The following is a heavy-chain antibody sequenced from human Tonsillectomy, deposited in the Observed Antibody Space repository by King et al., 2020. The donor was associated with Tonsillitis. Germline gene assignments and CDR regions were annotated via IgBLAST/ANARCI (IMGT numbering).Heavy chain of an antibody. D-gene: IGHD5-18*01. J-gene: IGHJ6*03. Sequence: VQLVESGGGVVQPGGSLRLSCAASGFTFDDYAMHWVRQAPGKGLEWVSLINGDGGSTYYADYVEGRLIISRDNSKNSLYLQMNSLRPEDSAVYYCAKGGYSDAPPLFGHYYMDGWGKGTTVTVPS. CDR1: GFTFDDYA. V-gene: IGHV3-43*02. CDR2: INGDGGST. CDR3: AKGGYSDAPPLFGHYYMDG.